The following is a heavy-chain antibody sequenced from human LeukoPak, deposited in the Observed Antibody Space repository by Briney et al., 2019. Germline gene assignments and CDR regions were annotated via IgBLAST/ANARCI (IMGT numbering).Heavy chain of an antibody. CDR1: GGSISSYY. CDR3: ARGRLIVATGVYYFDY. D-gene: IGHD5-12*01. CDR2: IYYSGGT. Sequence: SETLSLTCTVSGGSISSYYWSWIRQPPGKGLEWIGYIYYSGGTNYNPSLESRVTISGDASKNEFSLKLSSVTAADTAVYYCARGRLIVATGVYYFDYWGQGTLVTVSS. V-gene: IGHV4-59*08. J-gene: IGHJ4*02.